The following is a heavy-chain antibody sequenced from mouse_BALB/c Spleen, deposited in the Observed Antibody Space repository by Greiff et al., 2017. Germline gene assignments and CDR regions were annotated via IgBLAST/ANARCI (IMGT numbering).Heavy chain of an antibody. CDR2: ISSGSSTI. V-gene: IGHV5-17*02. CDR3: AREGYYGSRYFDY. D-gene: IGHD1-1*01. CDR1: GFTFSSFG. J-gene: IGHJ2*01. Sequence: EVQVVESGGGLVQPGGSRKLSCAASGFTFSSFGMHWVRQAPEKGLEWVAYISSGSSTIYYADTVKGRFTISRDNPKNTLFLQMTSLRSEDTAMYYCAREGYYGSRYFDYWGQGTTLTVSS.